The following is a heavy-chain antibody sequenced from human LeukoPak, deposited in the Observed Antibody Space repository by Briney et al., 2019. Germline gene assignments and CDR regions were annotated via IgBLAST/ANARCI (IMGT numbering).Heavy chain of an antibody. Sequence: PGGSLRLSCAASGFTFSSYAMTWVRQAPGKGLEWVSGISTSGGGTYYADSVKGRFTISRDNSKNTLYLQMNSLRAEDTAVFYCAKDRRPTYYSDSSGYYFRDAFNMWGQGTMVTVSS. J-gene: IGHJ3*02. V-gene: IGHV3-23*01. CDR1: GFTFSSYA. CDR3: AKDRRPTYYSDSSGYYFRDAFNM. CDR2: ISTSGGGT. D-gene: IGHD3-22*01.